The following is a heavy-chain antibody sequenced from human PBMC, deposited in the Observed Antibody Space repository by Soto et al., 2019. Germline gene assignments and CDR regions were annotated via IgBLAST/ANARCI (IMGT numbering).Heavy chain of an antibody. CDR1: GFTFSSYD. V-gene: IGHV3-13*01. D-gene: IGHD3-3*01. J-gene: IGHJ6*03. CDR2: IGTAGDT. Sequence: GGSLRLSCAASGFTFSSYDMHWVRQATGKGLEWVSAIGTAGDTYYPGSVKGRFTISRENAKNSLYLQMNSLRAGDTAVYYCARGDNYDSLMDVWGKGTTVTVSS. CDR3: ARGDNYDSLMDV.